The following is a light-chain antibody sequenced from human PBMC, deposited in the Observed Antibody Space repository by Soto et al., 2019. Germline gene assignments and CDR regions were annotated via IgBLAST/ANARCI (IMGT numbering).Light chain of an antibody. Sequence: DIVRTYSPDSLAVSLGGSAIIHCKSSQSAFYSSSNKNFLAWYQQKPGQPPKLLIYWASLRESGVPDRFSGSGSGTDFTLTISSLQAGDVAVYYCQQYYSTPTFGGGTKVDIK. CDR2: WAS. CDR1: QSAFYSSSNKNF. CDR3: QQYYSTPT. V-gene: IGKV4-1*01. J-gene: IGKJ4*01.